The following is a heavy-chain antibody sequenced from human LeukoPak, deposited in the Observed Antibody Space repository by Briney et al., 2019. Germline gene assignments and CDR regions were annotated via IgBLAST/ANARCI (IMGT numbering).Heavy chain of an antibody. J-gene: IGHJ4*02. Sequence: GGSLRLSCAASGFTFSNYAMSWVRQSPGKGLEWVSIITDSGSLTYYTDSVKGRFTISRDNSKNILDLQMNSLRAEDTAVYYCAKIRLEESATGYWGQGTLVTVSS. D-gene: IGHD2-15*01. CDR3: AKIRLEESATGY. V-gene: IGHV3-23*01. CDR1: GFTFSNYA. CDR2: ITDSGSLT.